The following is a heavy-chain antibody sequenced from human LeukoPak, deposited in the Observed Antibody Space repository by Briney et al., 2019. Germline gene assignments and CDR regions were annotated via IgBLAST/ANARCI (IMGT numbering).Heavy chain of an antibody. J-gene: IGHJ1*01. CDR3: AGLYSGSYYQYFQH. V-gene: IGHV4-39*01. Sequence: SETLSLTCTVSGGSISSSSYYWGWIRQPPGKGLEWIGSIYYSGSTYHNPSLKGRVTISVDTSKNQFSLKLSSVTAADTAVYYCAGLYSGSYYQYFQHWGQGTLVAVSS. CDR1: GGSISSSSYY. D-gene: IGHD1-26*01. CDR2: IYYSGST.